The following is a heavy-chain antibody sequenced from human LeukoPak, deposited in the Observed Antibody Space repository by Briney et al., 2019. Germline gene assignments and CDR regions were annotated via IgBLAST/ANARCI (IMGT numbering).Heavy chain of an antibody. CDR3: ARTPAAAGYSSFWFDP. CDR2: IKQDGNEK. V-gene: IGHV3-7*01. J-gene: IGHJ5*02. Sequence: GGSLRLSCAASGFTFSSYAMSWVRQAPGKGLEWVANIKQDGNEKYYADSVKGRFTISRDNSKNTLYLQMNSLRTEDTAVYCARTPAAAGYSSFWFDPWGQGTLATVSS. CDR1: GFTFSSYA. D-gene: IGHD6-13*01.